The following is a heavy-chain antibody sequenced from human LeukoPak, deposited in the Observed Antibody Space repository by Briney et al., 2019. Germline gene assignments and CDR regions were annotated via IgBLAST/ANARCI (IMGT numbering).Heavy chain of an antibody. J-gene: IGHJ4*02. CDR1: GGSISSYY. Sequence: PSETLSLTCTVSGGSISSYYWSWIRQPPGKGLEWIGYIYYSGSTNYNPSLKSRVTISVDTSKNQFSLKLSSVTAADTAVYYCARAFTSASGWYYFDYWGQGTLVTVSS. CDR3: ARAFTSASGWYYFDY. D-gene: IGHD6-19*01. V-gene: IGHV4-59*01. CDR2: IYYSGST.